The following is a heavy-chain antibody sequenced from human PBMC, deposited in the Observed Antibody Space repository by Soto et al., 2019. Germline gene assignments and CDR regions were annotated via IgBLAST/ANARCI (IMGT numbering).Heavy chain of an antibody. CDR3: VGRLTSIYSYFDP. Sequence: SETLSLTCTVSGDSISSGTHYWNWIRQHPGKGLEWIGYISSSGNSYYSPSLKSRVFMSVDTSKNLFSLKMSSVTAADTAIYYGVGRLTSIYSYFDPWGQGTQVTVSS. V-gene: IGHV4-31*03. J-gene: IGHJ4*02. CDR2: ISSSGNS. D-gene: IGHD4-4*01. CDR1: GDSISSGTHY.